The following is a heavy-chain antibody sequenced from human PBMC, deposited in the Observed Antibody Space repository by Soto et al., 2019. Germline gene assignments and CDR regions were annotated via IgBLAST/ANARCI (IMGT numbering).Heavy chain of an antibody. CDR3: ARVITKYYYDSSGFFDY. CDR1: GGSISSYY. V-gene: IGHV4-59*01. Sequence: SETLSLTCTVSGGSISSYYWSWIRQPPGKGLEWIGYIYYSGSTNYNPSLKSRVTISVDTSKNRFSLKLSSVTAADTAVYYCARVITKYYYDSSGFFDYWGQGTLVTVS. D-gene: IGHD3-22*01. J-gene: IGHJ4*02. CDR2: IYYSGST.